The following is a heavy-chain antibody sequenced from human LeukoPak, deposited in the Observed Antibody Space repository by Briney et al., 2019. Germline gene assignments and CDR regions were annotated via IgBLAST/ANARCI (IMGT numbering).Heavy chain of an antibody. CDR2: IYHNGNT. V-gene: IGHV4-38-2*02. J-gene: IGHJ4*02. CDR3: ARIEAVTRGYNYAYYFDY. CDR1: TYSISSGYY. Sequence: KTSETLSLTCTVSTYSISSGYYWGWIRQPPGKGLEWIGNIYHNGNTYYNPSLKSRVTISVDTSKKQFSLKLRTATAADTAVYYCARIEAVTRGYNYAYYFDYWGQGTLVTVSS. D-gene: IGHD5-18*01.